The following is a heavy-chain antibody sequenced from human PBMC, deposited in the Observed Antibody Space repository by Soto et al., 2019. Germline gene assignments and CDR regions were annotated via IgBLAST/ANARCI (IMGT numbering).Heavy chain of an antibody. CDR3: VHSPNVAVDH. D-gene: IGHD2-15*01. J-gene: IGHJ5*02. CDR1: GESFGGFY. V-gene: IGHV4-34*01. CDR2: ISQTETT. Sequence: PSETLSLTCVVYGESFGGFYWSWVRQSPGKGLEWIGEISQTETTAYSPCLKSRVSISADTSKKQLSLTLTSVTAADTAVYYCVHSPNVAVDHWGHGAMVTVYS.